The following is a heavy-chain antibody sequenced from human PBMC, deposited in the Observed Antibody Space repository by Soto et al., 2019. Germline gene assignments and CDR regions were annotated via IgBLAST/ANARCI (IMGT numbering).Heavy chain of an antibody. CDR2: IYTSGST. J-gene: IGHJ5*02. CDR1: GGSISSYY. Sequence: QVQLQESGPGLVKPSETLSLTCTVSGGSISSYYWSWIRQPAGKGLEWIGRIYTSGSTNYNPSLKSRVTMSVDPSKNPVSLELRSGTAADTAVYFWAGHIGVVPAAIGWFDPWGQGTLVTVSS. CDR3: AGHIGVVPAAIGWFDP. V-gene: IGHV4-4*07. D-gene: IGHD2-2*01.